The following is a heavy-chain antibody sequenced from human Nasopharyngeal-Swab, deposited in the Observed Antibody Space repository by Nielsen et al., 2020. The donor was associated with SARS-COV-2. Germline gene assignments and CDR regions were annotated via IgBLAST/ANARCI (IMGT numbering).Heavy chain of an antibody. CDR3: AKDSFRDNGVYDAFDI. Sequence: GESLKISCAASGFTFSSYAMSWVRQAPGKGLEWVSAISGSGGSTYYADSVKGRFTISRDNSRNMLYLQMNSLRAEDTAVYFCAKDSFRDNGVYDAFDIWGQGTMVIVSS. CDR1: GFTFSSYA. J-gene: IGHJ3*02. CDR2: ISGSGGST. V-gene: IGHV3-23*01. D-gene: IGHD2-8*01.